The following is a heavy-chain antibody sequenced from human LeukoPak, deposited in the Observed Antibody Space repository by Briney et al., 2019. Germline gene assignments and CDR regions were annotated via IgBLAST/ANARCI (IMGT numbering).Heavy chain of an antibody. CDR1: GFTFSSYG. Sequence: GGSLRLSCAASGFTFSSYGMHWVRQAPGKGLEWVAFIRYDGSNKYYADSVKGRFTISRDNSKNTLYLQMNSLRAEDTAVYYCAKPPENYDFWSGPALDAFDIWGQGTMVTVSS. D-gene: IGHD3-3*01. CDR3: AKPPENYDFWSGPALDAFDI. V-gene: IGHV3-30*02. J-gene: IGHJ3*02. CDR2: IRYDGSNK.